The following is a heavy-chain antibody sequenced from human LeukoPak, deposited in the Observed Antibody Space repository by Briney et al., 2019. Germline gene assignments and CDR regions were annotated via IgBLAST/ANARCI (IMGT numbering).Heavy chain of an antibody. V-gene: IGHV3-7*01. CDR3: ARYGDYEGPY. Sequence: GGSLRLSCAASGFTFSSYWMSWVRHAPGKGLEGVANIKPDGSEKFYVDSVKGRFTISRDNARNSLFLQMNSLTGEDTALYYCARYGDYEGPYWGQGTLVTVSS. CDR2: IKPDGSEK. J-gene: IGHJ4*02. D-gene: IGHD4-17*01. CDR1: GFTFSSYW.